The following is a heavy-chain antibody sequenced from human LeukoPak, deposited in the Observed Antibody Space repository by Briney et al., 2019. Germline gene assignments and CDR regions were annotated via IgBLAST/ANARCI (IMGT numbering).Heavy chain of an antibody. CDR2: IYYSGST. Sequence: SETLSLTCTASGGSISSYYWSWIRQPPGKGLEWIGYIYYSGSTNYNPSLKSRVTISVDTSKNQFSLKLSSVTAADTAVCYCARGDSSSWYYFDYWGQGTLVTVSS. CDR3: ARGDSSSWYYFDY. V-gene: IGHV4-59*01. J-gene: IGHJ4*02. D-gene: IGHD6-13*01. CDR1: GGSISSYY.